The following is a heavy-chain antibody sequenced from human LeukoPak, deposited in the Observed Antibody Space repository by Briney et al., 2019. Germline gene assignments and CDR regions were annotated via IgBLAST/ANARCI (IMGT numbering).Heavy chain of an antibody. CDR3: ASRKTAAAASFDY. CDR1: GGSISSGTYY. D-gene: IGHD6-13*01. J-gene: IGHJ4*02. CDR2: FYTSGST. V-gene: IGHV4-61*02. Sequence: SETLSLTCTVSGGSISSGTYYWSWIRQPAGKGLEWIGRFYTSGSTNYNPSLKSRVTISVDTSKNQFSLKLSSVTAADTAVYYCASRKTAAAASFDYWGQGTLVTVSS.